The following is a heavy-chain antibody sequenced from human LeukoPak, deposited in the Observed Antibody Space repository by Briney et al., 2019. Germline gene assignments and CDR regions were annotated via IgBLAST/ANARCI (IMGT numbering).Heavy chain of an antibody. CDR2: ITWNADST. V-gene: IGHV3-20*04. CDR3: ARDHHCSSATCPSDY. Sequence: PGGSLRLSCTASGFSFDDYGMSWVRQAPGKGLEWVSGITWNADSTGYVDFVKGRFTVSRDNAKNSLYLQMDSLRAEHTAFYYCARDHHCSSATCPSDYWGQGTLVTVSS. CDR1: GFSFDDYG. D-gene: IGHD2-2*01. J-gene: IGHJ4*02.